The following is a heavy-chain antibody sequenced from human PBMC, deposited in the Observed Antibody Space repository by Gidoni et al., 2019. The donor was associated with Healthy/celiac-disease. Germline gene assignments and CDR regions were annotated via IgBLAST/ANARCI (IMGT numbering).Heavy chain of an antibody. CDR3: ARGRTIFGGDYYYGMDV. Sequence: QVQLVQSGAEVKKPGASVKVSCKAAGYTFTGYYMHWVRQAPGQGLEWMGWINPNSGGTNYAQKFQGWVTMTRDTSISTAYMELSRLRSDDTAVYYCARGRTIFGGDYYYGMDVWGQGTTVTVSS. D-gene: IGHD3-3*01. CDR2: INPNSGGT. V-gene: IGHV1-2*04. J-gene: IGHJ6*02. CDR1: GYTFTGYY.